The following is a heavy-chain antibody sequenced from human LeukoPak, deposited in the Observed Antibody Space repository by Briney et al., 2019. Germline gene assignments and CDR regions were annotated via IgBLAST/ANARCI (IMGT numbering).Heavy chain of an antibody. CDR2: IKSKTDGGTT. Sequence: GGSLRLSCAASGFTFSNAWMSWVRQAPGKGLEWVGRIKSKTDGGTTDYAAPVKGRFTISRDNSKNTLYLQMNSLRAEDTAVYYCASPYDSSGYYDDAFDIWGQGTMVTVSS. J-gene: IGHJ3*02. D-gene: IGHD3-22*01. CDR3: ASPYDSSGYYDDAFDI. CDR1: GFTFSNAW. V-gene: IGHV3-15*01.